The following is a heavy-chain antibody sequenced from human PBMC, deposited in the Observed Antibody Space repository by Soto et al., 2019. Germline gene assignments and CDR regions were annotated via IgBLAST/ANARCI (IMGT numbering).Heavy chain of an antibody. J-gene: IGHJ4*02. CDR1: GFTFSSYG. D-gene: IGHD1-26*01. Sequence: GGSLRLSCAASGFTFSSYGMHWVRQAPGKGLEWVAVISYDGSNKYYADSVKGRFTISRDNSKNTLYLQMNSLRAEDTAVYYCAKDDSGSYSSPGYWGQGTLVTAPQ. CDR3: AKDDSGSYSSPGY. V-gene: IGHV3-30*18. CDR2: ISYDGSNK.